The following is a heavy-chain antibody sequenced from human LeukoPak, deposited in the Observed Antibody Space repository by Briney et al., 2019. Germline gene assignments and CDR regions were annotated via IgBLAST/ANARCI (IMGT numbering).Heavy chain of an antibody. Sequence: PGGSLRLSCAASGFTFSSYSMNWVRQAPGKGLEWVSSISSSSSYIYYADSVKGRFTISRDNAKNSLYLQMNSLRAEDTAVYYCARDTAMVWSFDHWGQGTLVTVSS. CDR3: ARDTAMVWSFDH. J-gene: IGHJ4*02. CDR2: ISSSSSYI. CDR1: GFTFSSYS. V-gene: IGHV3-21*01. D-gene: IGHD5-18*01.